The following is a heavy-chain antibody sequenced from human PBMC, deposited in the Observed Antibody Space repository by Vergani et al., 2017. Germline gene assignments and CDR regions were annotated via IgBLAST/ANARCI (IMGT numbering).Heavy chain of an antibody. CDR3: ARDGRGWLVRALGY. Sequence: QVQLVQSGAEVKKPGASVKVSCRASGYSFSSYDISWVRQATGQGLEWMGWMNPNSGTTGYAQKFQGRVTMTRDTSISTAYMELSRLRSDDTAVYYCARDGRGWLVRALGYWGQGTLVTVSS. V-gene: IGHV1-8*01. CDR1: GYSFSSYD. CDR2: MNPNSGTT. J-gene: IGHJ4*02. D-gene: IGHD6-19*01.